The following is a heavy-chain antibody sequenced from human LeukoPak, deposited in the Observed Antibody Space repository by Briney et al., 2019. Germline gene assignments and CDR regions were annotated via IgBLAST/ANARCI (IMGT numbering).Heavy chain of an antibody. D-gene: IGHD1-26*01. V-gene: IGHV1-46*01. J-gene: IGHJ4*02. CDR2: VNPSGGST. CDR3: ARAVGATSQFDY. Sequence: RASVKVSCKASGYTFTTYYLHWVRQAPGRGLEWMGIVNPSGGSTPYAQNFQGRVTMTRDTSTNTVYMELSSLRSEDTAVYYCARAVGATSQFDYWGQGTLVTVSS. CDR1: GYTFTTYY.